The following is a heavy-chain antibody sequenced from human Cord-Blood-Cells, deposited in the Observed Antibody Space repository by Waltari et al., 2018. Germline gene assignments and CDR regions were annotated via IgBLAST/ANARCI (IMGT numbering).Heavy chain of an antibody. Sequence: EVQLVESGGGWVQPGGSLRLSCAASGFTFSSYEMNWVRQAPGKGLEWVSYISSSGSTIYYADSVKGRFTISRDNAKNSLYLQMNSLRAEDTAVYYCARDGVLLWFGELFDYWGQGTLVTVSS. D-gene: IGHD3-10*01. V-gene: IGHV3-48*03. CDR2: ISSSGSTI. CDR3: ARDGVLLWFGELFDY. CDR1: GFTFSSYE. J-gene: IGHJ4*02.